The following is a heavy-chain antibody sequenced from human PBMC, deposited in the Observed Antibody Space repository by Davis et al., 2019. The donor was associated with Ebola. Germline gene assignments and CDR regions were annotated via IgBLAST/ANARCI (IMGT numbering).Heavy chain of an antibody. CDR1: GGTFSSYA. CDR2: IIPIFGTA. V-gene: IGHV1-69*13. Sequence: AASVKVSCKASGGTFSSYAISWVRQAPGQGLEWMGGIIPIFGTANYAQKFQGRVTITADESTSTAYMELSSLRSEDTAVYYCARDPYRTGSPDYWGQGTLVTVSS. D-gene: IGHD5-12*01. J-gene: IGHJ4*02. CDR3: ARDPYRTGSPDY.